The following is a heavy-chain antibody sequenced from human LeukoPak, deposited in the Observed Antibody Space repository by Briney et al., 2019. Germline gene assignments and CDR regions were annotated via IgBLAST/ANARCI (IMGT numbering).Heavy chain of an antibody. D-gene: IGHD2-2*01. CDR2: ISGSGGST. J-gene: IGHJ5*02. V-gene: IGHV3-23*01. Sequence: GGSLRLSCAASGFTFSSYAMSWVRQAPGKGLEWVSAISGSGGSTYYADSVKGRFTISRDNSKNTLYLQMNSLRAEDTAVYYCAKDWVTIVVVPAAINPWGQGTLVTVSS. CDR3: AKDWVTIVVVPAAINP. CDR1: GFTFSSYA.